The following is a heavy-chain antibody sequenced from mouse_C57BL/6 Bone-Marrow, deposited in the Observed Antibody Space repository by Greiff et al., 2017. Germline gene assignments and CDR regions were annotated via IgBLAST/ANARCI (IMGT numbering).Heavy chain of an antibody. CDR1: GFNIKNTY. V-gene: IGHV14-3*01. J-gene: IGHJ2*01. CDR3: ARYEDFDY. Sequence: EVQRVESVAELVRPGASVKLSCTASGFNIKNTYMHWVKQRPEQGLEWIGRLDPANGTTKYAPKFQGKATITADTSSNTAYLQLSSLTAEDTAIYYCARYEDFDYWGQGTTLTVSA. CDR2: LDPANGTT. D-gene: IGHD2-3*01.